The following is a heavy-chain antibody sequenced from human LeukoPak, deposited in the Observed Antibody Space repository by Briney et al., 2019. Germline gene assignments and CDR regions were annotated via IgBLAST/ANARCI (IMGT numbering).Heavy chain of an antibody. CDR3: AKVGGYTYGYVLDY. J-gene: IGHJ4*02. V-gene: IGHV3-30*18. D-gene: IGHD5-18*01. Sequence: GGSLRLSCAASGFTFSSYGMHWVRQAPGKGLEWVAVISYDGSNKYYADSVKGRFTISRDNSKNTLYLQMNSLRAEDTAVYYCAKVGGYTYGYVLDYWGQGTLVTVSS. CDR2: ISYDGSNK. CDR1: GFTFSSYG.